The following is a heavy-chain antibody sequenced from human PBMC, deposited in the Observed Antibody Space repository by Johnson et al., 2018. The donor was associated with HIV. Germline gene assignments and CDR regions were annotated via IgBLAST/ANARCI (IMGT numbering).Heavy chain of an antibody. Sequence: VQLEESGGGLVKPGGSLRLSCAASEFTFSNAWMSWVRQAPGTGLEWVGRIKSKTDGGTTDYAAPVQGRFSISKDDSKNTLYLQMNSLKIEDTAVYYCATLGVVIATRDAFDIWGQGTMVTVSS. J-gene: IGHJ3*02. D-gene: IGHD2-21*01. CDR2: IKSKTDGGTT. V-gene: IGHV3-15*01. CDR1: EFTFSNAW. CDR3: ATLGVVIATRDAFDI.